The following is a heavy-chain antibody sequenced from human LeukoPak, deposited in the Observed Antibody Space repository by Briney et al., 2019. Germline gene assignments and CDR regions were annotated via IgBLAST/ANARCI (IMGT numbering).Heavy chain of an antibody. CDR2: INPSGGGT. CDR1: GYTFTSYY. Sequence: ASVKVSCKASGYTFTSYYMHWVRQAPGQGLEWMGIINPSGGGTSYAQKFQGRVTMTRDTSTSTVYMELSSLRSEDTAVYYCARESREGYSYGSYYYYYGMDVWGQGTTVTVSS. V-gene: IGHV1-46*01. J-gene: IGHJ6*02. D-gene: IGHD5-18*01. CDR3: ARESREGYSYGSYYYYYGMDV.